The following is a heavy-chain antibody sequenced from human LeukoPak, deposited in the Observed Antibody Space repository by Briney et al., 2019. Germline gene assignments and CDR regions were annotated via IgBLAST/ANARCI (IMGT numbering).Heavy chain of an antibody. CDR2: IYPGDSDT. V-gene: IGHV5-51*01. J-gene: IGHJ3*02. Sequence: GESLKISCKGSGYSFTSYWIGWVRQMPGKGLEWMGIIYPGDSDTRYSPSFQGQVTISADKSISTAYLQWSSLKASDTAMYYRALTNYYDSSGYYYVGRPDAFDIWGQGTMVTVSS. CDR1: GYSFTSYW. D-gene: IGHD3-22*01. CDR3: ALTNYYDSSGYYYVGRPDAFDI.